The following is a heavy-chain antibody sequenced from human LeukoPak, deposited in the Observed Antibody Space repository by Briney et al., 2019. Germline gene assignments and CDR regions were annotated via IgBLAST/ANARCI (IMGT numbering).Heavy chain of an antibody. Sequence: ASVKISCKASGYTFTSYDINWVRQATGQGLEWMGWMNPNSGNTGYAQKFQGRVTMTRNTSISTAYMELSSLRSADTAVYYCASPGYSSGWYYLWGQGTLVTVSS. CDR1: GYTFTSYD. CDR3: ASPGYSSGWYYL. V-gene: IGHV1-8*01. D-gene: IGHD6-19*01. CDR2: MNPNSGNT. J-gene: IGHJ4*02.